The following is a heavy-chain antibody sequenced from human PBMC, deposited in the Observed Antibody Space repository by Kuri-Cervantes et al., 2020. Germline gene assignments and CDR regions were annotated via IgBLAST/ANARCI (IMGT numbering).Heavy chain of an antibody. D-gene: IGHD2-2*03. CDR2: ISSSGSTI. CDR3: AREGGYCSSTSCYGYYYMDV. V-gene: IGHV3-11*04. J-gene: IGHJ6*03. CDR1: GFTFSDYY. Sequence: LSLTCAASGFTFSDYYMSWIRQAPGKGLEWVSYISSSGSTIYYADSVKGRFTISRDNAKNSLYLQMNSLRAEDTAVYYCAREGGYCSSTSCYGYYYMDVWGKGTTVTVSS.